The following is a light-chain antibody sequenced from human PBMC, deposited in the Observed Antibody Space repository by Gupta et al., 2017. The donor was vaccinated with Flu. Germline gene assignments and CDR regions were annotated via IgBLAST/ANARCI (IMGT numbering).Light chain of an antibody. V-gene: IGLV2-23*01. Sequence: QSALTQPASVSVSPGQSITISCTGTSSDVGSYNLVSWYQQHPGKAPKLMIYEGSKRPSGVSNRFSGSKSGNTASLTISGLQAEDEADYYCCSYAGSSNGVFGGGTKLTVL. J-gene: IGLJ3*02. CDR2: EGS. CDR3: CSYAGSSNGV. CDR1: SSDVGSYNL.